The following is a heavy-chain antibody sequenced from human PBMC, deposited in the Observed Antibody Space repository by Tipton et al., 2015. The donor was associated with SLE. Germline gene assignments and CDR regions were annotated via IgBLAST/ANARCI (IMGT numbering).Heavy chain of an antibody. V-gene: IGHV3-23*01. CDR2: ISGSGGST. CDR3: AKDSYSGDGSFDY. CDR1: GFTFSSYA. J-gene: IGHJ4*02. Sequence: SLRLSCAASGFTFSSYAMSWVRQAPGKGLEWVSAISGSGGSTYYADSVKGRFTISRDNSRDTLYLQMNSLRAEDTAVYYCAKDSYSGDGSFDYWGQGTLVTVSS. D-gene: IGHD5-12*01.